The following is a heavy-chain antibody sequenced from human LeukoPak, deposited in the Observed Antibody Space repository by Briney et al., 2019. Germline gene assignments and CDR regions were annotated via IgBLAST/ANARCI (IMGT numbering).Heavy chain of an antibody. D-gene: IGHD2-21*02. CDR1: GYIFSDYG. CDR2: INPSGGST. CDR3: ARVCGGDCYSTGFDY. J-gene: IGHJ4*02. Sequence: ASVKVSCNTSGYIFSDYGISWVRQAPGQGLEWMGIINPSGGSTSYAQKFQGRVTMTRDTSTSTVYMELSSLRSEDTAVYYCARVCGGDCYSTGFDYWGQGTLVTVSS. V-gene: IGHV1-46*01.